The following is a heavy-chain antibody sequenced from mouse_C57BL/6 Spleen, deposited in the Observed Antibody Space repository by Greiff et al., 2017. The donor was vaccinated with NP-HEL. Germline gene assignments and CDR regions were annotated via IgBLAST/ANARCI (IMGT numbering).Heavy chain of an antibody. Sequence: EVQLQQSGPELVKPGASVKISCKASGYTFTDYYMNWVKQSHGKSLEWIGDINPNNGGTSYNQKFKGKATLTVDKSSSTAYMELRSLTSEDSAVYYCARLNWGWFAYWGQGTLVTVSA. CDR2: INPNNGGT. D-gene: IGHD4-1*01. V-gene: IGHV1-26*01. CDR1: GYTFTDYY. J-gene: IGHJ3*01. CDR3: ARLNWGWFAY.